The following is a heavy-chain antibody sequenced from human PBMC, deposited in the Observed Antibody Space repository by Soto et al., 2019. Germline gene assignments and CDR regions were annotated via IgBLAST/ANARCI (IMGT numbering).Heavy chain of an antibody. D-gene: IGHD3-22*01. CDR1: GGTLSSYA. V-gene: IGHV1-69*01. Sequence: QVQLVQSGAEVKKPGSSVKFSCKASGGTLSSYAISWVRQAPGQGLEWMGGIIPIFGTANYAQKFQGRVTITADESTSTAYMELSSLRSEDTAVYYCASPHSSGYYCPLDYWGQGTLVTVSS. CDR3: ASPHSSGYYCPLDY. CDR2: IIPIFGTA. J-gene: IGHJ4*02.